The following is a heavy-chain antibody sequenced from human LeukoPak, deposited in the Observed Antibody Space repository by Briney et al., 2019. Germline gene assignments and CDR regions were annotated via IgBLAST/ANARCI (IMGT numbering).Heavy chain of an antibody. V-gene: IGHV3-23*01. CDR3: ARDWAYYYDSSGYYPPLN. CDR2: ISGSGGST. Sequence: GGSLRLSCAASGFTFTNYWMSWVRQAPGKGLEWVSAISGSGGSTYYADSVKGRFTISRDNAKNSLYLQMNSLRAEDTAVYYCARDWAYYYDSSGYYPPLNWGQGTLVTVSS. CDR1: GFTFTNYW. D-gene: IGHD3-22*01. J-gene: IGHJ4*02.